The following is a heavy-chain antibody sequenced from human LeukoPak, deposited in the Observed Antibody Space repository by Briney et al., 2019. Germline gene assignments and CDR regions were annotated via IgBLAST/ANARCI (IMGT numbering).Heavy chain of an antibody. J-gene: IGHJ4*02. Sequence: PGGSLRLSCAASGFTFSSYAMSWVRQAPGKGLEWVSVISGTGGSTYYADSVKGRFTISRDNSKNTVYLQMNSLRAEDTAVYYCAKDQRDSGYYEGPFDYWGQGTLITVSS. D-gene: IGHD3-22*01. CDR3: AKDQRDSGYYEGPFDY. V-gene: IGHV3-23*01. CDR1: GFTFSSYA. CDR2: ISGTGGST.